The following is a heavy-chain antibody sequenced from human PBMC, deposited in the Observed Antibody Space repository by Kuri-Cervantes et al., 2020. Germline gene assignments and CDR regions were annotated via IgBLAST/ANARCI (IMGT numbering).Heavy chain of an antibody. CDR2: ISAYKGDT. J-gene: IGHJ6*03. CDR1: GYSFSNYG. D-gene: IGHD2-21*02. CDR3: ARDSCGHNCYNSDKYYYMDV. Sequence: ASVKVSCKTSGYSFSNYGINWVRQAPGQGLEWMAWISAYKGDTKYAPKFQDRVTMTTDTSTNTAYMYLTSLTFDDTAVYYCARDSCGHNCYNSDKYYYMDVWGTGTAVTVSS. V-gene: IGHV1-18*01.